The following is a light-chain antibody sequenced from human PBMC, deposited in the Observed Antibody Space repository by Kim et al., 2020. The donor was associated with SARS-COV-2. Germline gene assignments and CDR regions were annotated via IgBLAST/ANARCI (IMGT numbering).Light chain of an antibody. V-gene: IGKV3-11*01. J-gene: IGKJ1*01. CDR1: QGVGSQ. CDR2: DAS. Sequence: VLTQSPATLSSSPGERATLSCRASQGVGSQLAWYRQKPGQAPRLVIYDASVRATGIAARFSGSGSGTDFTLTISSLEPEDFAVYFCQQRRYWPVTFGQGTKVELK. CDR3: QQRRYWPVT.